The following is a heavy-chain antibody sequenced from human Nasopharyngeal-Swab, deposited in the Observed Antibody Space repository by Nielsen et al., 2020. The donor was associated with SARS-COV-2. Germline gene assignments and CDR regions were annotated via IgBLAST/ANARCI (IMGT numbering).Heavy chain of an antibody. J-gene: IGHJ6*03. D-gene: IGHD1-26*01. CDR3: ARVSWEGSYYYYYMDV. CDR2: INHSGST. Sequence: WIRQPPGKGLEWIGEINHSGSTNYNPSLKSRVTISVDTSKNQFSLKLSSVTAADTAVCYCARVSWEGSYYYYYMDVWGKGTTVTVSS. V-gene: IGHV4-34*01.